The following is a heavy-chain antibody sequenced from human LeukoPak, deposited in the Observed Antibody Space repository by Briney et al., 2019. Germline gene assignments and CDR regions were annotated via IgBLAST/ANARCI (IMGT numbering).Heavy chain of an antibody. CDR1: GASIYFESYY. V-gene: IGHV4-61*02. Sequence: NPSETLSLTCTVSGASIYFESYYWSWVRQSAGKGLEWIRRIDHGGVTNYNPSLQSRVTISLDTSQKQFSLKLNSVTAADTAVYYCARHLTYFKWGSFYTDYYFDNWGQGSLVTVSS. CDR2: IDHGGVT. D-gene: IGHD3-16*01. CDR3: ARHLTYFKWGSFYTDYYFDN. J-gene: IGHJ4*02.